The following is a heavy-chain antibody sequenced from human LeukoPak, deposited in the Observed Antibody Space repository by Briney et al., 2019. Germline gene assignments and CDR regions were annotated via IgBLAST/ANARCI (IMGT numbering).Heavy chain of an antibody. J-gene: IGHJ5*02. V-gene: IGHV3-23*01. Sequence: GGSLRLSCAASGLTFSRYAMTWVRQAPGKGLEWVSAISGFGGGSTYYADSVKGRFAISRDNSKNTLYLQMNSLRAEDTAVYYCAKGSPLNWFDPWGQGTLVTVSS. CDR3: AKGSPLNWFDP. CDR2: ISGFGGGST. CDR1: GLTFSRYA.